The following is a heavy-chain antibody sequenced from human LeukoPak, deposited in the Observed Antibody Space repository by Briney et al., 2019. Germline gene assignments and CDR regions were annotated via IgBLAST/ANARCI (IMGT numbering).Heavy chain of an antibody. CDR2: INPNSGGT. D-gene: IGHD2-15*01. CDR1: GYTFTGYY. CDR3: ARGCSESIVVVVAATQWGDIDY. V-gene: IGHV1-2*06. J-gene: IGHJ4*02. Sequence: ASVKVSCKASGYTFTGYYMHWVRQAPGQGLEWMGRINPNSGGTNYAQKFQGRVTMTRDTSISTAYMELSRLRSDDTAVYYSARGCSESIVVVVAATQWGDIDYWGQGTLVTVFS.